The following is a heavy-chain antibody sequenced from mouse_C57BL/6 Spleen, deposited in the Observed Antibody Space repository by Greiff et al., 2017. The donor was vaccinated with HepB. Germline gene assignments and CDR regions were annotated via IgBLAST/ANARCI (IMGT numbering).Heavy chain of an antibody. CDR3: ARSGGDYGRDFDY. D-gene: IGHD1-1*01. CDR2: IYPGSGST. J-gene: IGHJ2*01. V-gene: IGHV1-55*01. Sequence: VQLQQPGAELVKPGASVKMSCKASGYTFTSYWITWVKQRPGQGLEWIGDIYPGSGSTNYNEKFKSKATLTVDTSSSTAYMQLSSLTSEDSAVYYCARSGGDYGRDFDYWGQGTTLTVSS. CDR1: GYTFTSYW.